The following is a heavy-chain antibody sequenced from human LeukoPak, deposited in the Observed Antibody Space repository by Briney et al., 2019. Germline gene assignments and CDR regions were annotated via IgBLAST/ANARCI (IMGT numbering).Heavy chain of an antibody. CDR1: GFTFSSYA. CDR2: ISGSGGST. D-gene: IGHD3-10*01. J-gene: IGHJ6*02. V-gene: IGHV3-23*01. Sequence: GGSLRLSCAASGFTFSSYAMSWVRQAPGKGLEWVSAISGSGGSTYYADSVKGRFTISRDNSKNTLYLQMNSLRAEDTAVYYCAKENDELLWFGELLNYGMDVWGQGTTVTVSS. CDR3: AKENDELLWFGELLNYGMDV.